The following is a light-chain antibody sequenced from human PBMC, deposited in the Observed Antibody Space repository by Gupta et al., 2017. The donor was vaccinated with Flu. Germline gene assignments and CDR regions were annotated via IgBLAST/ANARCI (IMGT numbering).Light chain of an antibody. CDR3: QQYNNWPPVT. J-gene: IGKJ4*01. CDR2: GAS. V-gene: IGKV3-15*01. Sequence: EIVMTQSPATLSVSPGERATLSCRASQSVSSNLAWYKQKPGQAPRLLIYGASTRDTGIPARFSGSGSGTEFTLTISSRQSEDFAVYYCQQYNNWPPVTFGRGTKVEIK. CDR1: QSVSSN.